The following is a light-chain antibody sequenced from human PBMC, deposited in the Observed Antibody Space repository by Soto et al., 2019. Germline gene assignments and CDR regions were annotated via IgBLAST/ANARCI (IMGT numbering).Light chain of an antibody. CDR1: QSVLYNSNNKNY. CDR2: WAA. J-gene: IGKJ1*01. CDR3: QQYYSTPWT. V-gene: IGKV4-1*01. Sequence: DIVMTQSPDSLTVSLGERATINCKSSQSVLYNSNNKNYLAWYQQKPGQPPKLLIFWAATRESGVPDRFSGSGSETDFTLTISSLQAEDVAVYYYQQYYSTPWTFGQGTKVDIK.